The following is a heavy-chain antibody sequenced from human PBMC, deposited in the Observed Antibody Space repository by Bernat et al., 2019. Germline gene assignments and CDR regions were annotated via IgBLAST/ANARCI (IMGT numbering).Heavy chain of an antibody. V-gene: IGHV3-23*01. CDR2: ISGSGGST. CDR3: AKDQGAPGPVTVTAFDY. D-gene: IGHD4-17*01. CDR1: GFTFSSYA. J-gene: IGHJ4*02. Sequence: EVQLLESGGGLVQPGGSLRLSCAASGFTFSSYAMSWVRQAPGKGLEWVSAISGSGGSTYYADSVKGRFTISRDNSKNTLYLQMNSLRAEDTAVYYCAKDQGAPGPVTVTAFDYWGQGTLVTVSS.